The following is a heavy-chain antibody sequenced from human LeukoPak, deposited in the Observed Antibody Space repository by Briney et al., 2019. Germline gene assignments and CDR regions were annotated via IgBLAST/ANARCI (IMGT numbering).Heavy chain of an antibody. V-gene: IGHV4-30-2*01. CDR1: GGSISSGGYS. J-gene: IGHJ4*02. CDR2: IYHSGST. D-gene: IGHD1-26*01. Sequence: SETLSLTCAVSGGSISSGGYSWSWIRQPPGKGLEWIGYIYHSGSTYYNPSLKSRVTISVDRSKNQFSLKLSSVTAADMAVYYCARGPRWELLVWGQGTLVTVSS. CDR3: ARGPRWELLV.